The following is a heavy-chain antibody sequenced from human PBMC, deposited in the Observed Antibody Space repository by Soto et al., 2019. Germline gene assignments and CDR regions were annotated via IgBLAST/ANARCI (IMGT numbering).Heavy chain of an antibody. J-gene: IGHJ6*02. CDR2: IAYDGNEK. CDR1: GFTFKTHA. V-gene: IGHV3-30*18. CDR3: WKDVGDYVPYYYGVDV. Sequence: QVQLVESGGGVVQPGTSLRLSCAASGFTFKTHAMHWVRQAPGKGLEWMAVIAYDGNEKFYADSVTGRFTISRDNSKNALYLQINTLRNEDTAVYYCWKDVGDYVPYYYGVDVWGQGTTVTVSS. D-gene: IGHD1-26*01.